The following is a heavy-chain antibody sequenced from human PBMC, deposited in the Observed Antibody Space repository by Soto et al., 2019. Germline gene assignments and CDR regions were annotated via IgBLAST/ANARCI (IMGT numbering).Heavy chain of an antibody. CDR3: ARRSYYCPGTYLGYFQH. CDR2: INDSGGT. V-gene: IGHV4-34*01. D-gene: IGHD3-10*01. Sequence: SETLSLTCTVYGGSSSGYYWSWIRQPPGKGLEWIGEINDSGGTNFNPSLKSRVTTSVDTSKNQFSMKLRSVTAADTAVYYCARRSYYCPGTYLGYFQHWGQGTLVTVSS. J-gene: IGHJ1*01. CDR1: GGSSSGYY.